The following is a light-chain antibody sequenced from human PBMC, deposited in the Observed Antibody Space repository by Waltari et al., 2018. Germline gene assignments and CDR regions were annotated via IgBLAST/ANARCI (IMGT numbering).Light chain of an antibody. CDR1: QSVSSN. Sequence: EIMMTQSPATLSVSPGERATLSCRASQSVSSNLAWYQQKPSQAPRRLISDTSTRATGIPARFSGSGSGTEFTLTITSLQSEDFAVYYCLQYNNWPRTFGQGTKLEIK. CDR2: DTS. V-gene: IGKV3-15*01. CDR3: LQYNNWPRT. J-gene: IGKJ2*01.